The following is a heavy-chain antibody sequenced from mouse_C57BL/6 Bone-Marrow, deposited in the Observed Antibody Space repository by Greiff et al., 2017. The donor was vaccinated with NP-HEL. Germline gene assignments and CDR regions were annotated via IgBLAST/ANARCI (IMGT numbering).Heavy chain of an antibody. CDR3: AREEWLHWYFDV. CDR2: IYPGGGYT. CDR1: GYTFTNYW. D-gene: IGHD2-2*01. J-gene: IGHJ1*03. Sequence: QVHVKQSGAELVRPGTSVKMSCKASGYTFTNYWIGWAKQRPGHGLEWIGDIYPGGGYTNYNEKFKGKATLTADKSSSTAYMQVSSLTSEDSAIYYCAREEWLHWYFDVWGTGTTVTVSS. V-gene: IGHV1-63*01.